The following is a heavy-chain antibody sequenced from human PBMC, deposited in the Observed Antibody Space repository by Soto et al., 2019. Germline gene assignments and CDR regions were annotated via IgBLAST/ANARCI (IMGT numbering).Heavy chain of an antibody. V-gene: IGHV1-8*01. CDR3: ARWALHYDFWSGYSPNWFDP. CDR2: MNPNSGNT. D-gene: IGHD3-3*01. Sequence: AASVKLSCKASGYTFTSYDINWVRQATGQGLEWMGWMNPNSGNTGYAQKFQGRVTMTRNTSISTAYMELSSLRSEDTAVHYCARWALHYDFWSGYSPNWFDPWGQGTLVTVSS. J-gene: IGHJ5*02. CDR1: GYTFTSYD.